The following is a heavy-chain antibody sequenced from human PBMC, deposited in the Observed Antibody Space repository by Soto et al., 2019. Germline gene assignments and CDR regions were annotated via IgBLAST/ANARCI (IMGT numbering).Heavy chain of an antibody. CDR3: VRDGEVGSNLHWFDS. J-gene: IGHJ5*01. V-gene: IGHV4-39*07. CDR1: GGSITSNSHY. D-gene: IGHD1-26*01. CDR2: IYYDGNT. Sequence: SETLSLTCIVSGGSITSNSHYWGWIRQPPGKGLESIGNIYYDGNTYYNPSLKSRVTISLDTSKNQFSLRLNPVTAADTAIYYCVRDGEVGSNLHWFDSWSQGTLVTVSS.